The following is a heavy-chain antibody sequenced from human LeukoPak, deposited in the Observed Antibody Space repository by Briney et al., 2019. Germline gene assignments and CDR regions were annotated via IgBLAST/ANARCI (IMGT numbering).Heavy chain of an antibody. CDR2: ISGYNGNT. J-gene: IGHJ5*02. Sequence: ASVKVSCKASGYTFTTYGITWVRQAPGQGLEWMGWISGYNGNTDYAQKFQGRVTMTTDTSTNTAYMELRRLRSDDTAVYYCARKRVIAVGWFDPWGQGTLVTVSS. CDR3: ARKRVIAVGWFDP. CDR1: GYTFTTYG. D-gene: IGHD6-19*01. V-gene: IGHV1-18*01.